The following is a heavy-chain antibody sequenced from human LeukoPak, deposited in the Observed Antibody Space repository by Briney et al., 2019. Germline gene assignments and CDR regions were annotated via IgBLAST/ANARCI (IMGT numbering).Heavy chain of an antibody. V-gene: IGHV1-69*13. D-gene: IGHD3-10*01. CDR2: IIPIFGTA. CDR1: GYTFSSYA. CDR3: ARVVGDYYYYMDV. Sequence: SVKVSCKASGYTFSSYAISWVRQAPGQGLEWMGGIIPIFGTANYAQKFQGRVTITADESTSTAYMELRSLRSDDTAVYYCARVVGDYYYYMDVWGKGTTVTISS. J-gene: IGHJ6*03.